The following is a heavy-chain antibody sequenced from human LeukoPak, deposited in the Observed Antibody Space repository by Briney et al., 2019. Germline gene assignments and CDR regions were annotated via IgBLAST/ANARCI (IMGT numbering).Heavy chain of an antibody. D-gene: IGHD3-22*01. CDR1: GFTFGTYW. Sequence: GGSLRLSCAASGFTFGTYWMSWVRQAPGKGLEWVANIKQDGSEKYYVDSVKGRFTISRDNAKNSLYLQMNSLRAEDTAVYYCAGFYYYDSSGEYYMDVWGKGTTVTISS. CDR3: AGFYYYDSSGEYYMDV. J-gene: IGHJ6*03. CDR2: IKQDGSEK. V-gene: IGHV3-7*01.